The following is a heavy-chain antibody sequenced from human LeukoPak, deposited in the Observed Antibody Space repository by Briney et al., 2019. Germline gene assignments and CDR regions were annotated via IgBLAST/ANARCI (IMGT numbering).Heavy chain of an antibody. J-gene: IGHJ6*02. V-gene: IGHV1-18*01. CDR3: ARDCPDITATPCRGMDV. CDR2: ISGYNGKT. CDR1: GYTFTSYG. D-gene: IGHD1-7*01. Sequence: ASVKVSCKASGYTFTSYGITWVRQAPGQGLEWMGWISGYNGKTNYVQKFQGRVTMTTDTSTSTAYMELRSLRSDDTAVYYCARDCPDITATPCRGMDVWGQGTTVTVSS.